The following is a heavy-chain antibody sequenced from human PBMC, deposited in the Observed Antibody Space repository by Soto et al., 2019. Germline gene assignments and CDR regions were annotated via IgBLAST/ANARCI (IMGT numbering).Heavy chain of an antibody. D-gene: IGHD3-16*01. J-gene: IGHJ4*02. Sequence: EVQLVESGGGVVQPGGSLRLSCAASGFSFSSYWIHWVRQDPEKGLVWASRIKGDGIVTSYADYVKGRFTISRDNAKNTVYLQMNSLTGEDTAVYHCGRGAYVAYYVDYWGQGALVTVYS. CDR1: GFSFSSYW. CDR3: GRGAYVAYYVDY. CDR2: IKGDGIVT. V-gene: IGHV3-74*01.